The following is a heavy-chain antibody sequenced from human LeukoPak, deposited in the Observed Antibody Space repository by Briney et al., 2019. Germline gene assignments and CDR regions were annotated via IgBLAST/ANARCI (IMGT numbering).Heavy chain of an antibody. CDR2: IFSSGHT. J-gene: IGHJ5*02. CDR3: ASLPTVTLTPSWFDP. Sequence: SETLSLTCAVSGGSISTSNHYWGWIRQPPGKGLEWIASIFSSGHTYYNPSLRSRVTISVDTSKNQFSLKLSSVTAADTAVYYRASLPTVTLTPSWFDPWGQGTLVTVSS. CDR1: GGSISTSNHY. D-gene: IGHD4-17*01. V-gene: IGHV4-39*07.